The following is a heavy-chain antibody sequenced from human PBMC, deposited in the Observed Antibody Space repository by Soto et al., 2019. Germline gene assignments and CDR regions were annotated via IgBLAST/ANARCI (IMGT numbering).Heavy chain of an antibody. V-gene: IGHV4-34*01. CDR1: GGSFSGYY. Sequence: PSETLSLTCAVYGGSFSGYYWSWIRQPPGKGLEWIGEINHSGSTNYNPSLKSRVTISVDTSKNQFSLKLSSVTAADTAVYYCGRGTGSSPTFDYGGKGPLVTFPS. J-gene: IGHJ4*02. CDR2: INHSGST. D-gene: IGHD3-9*01. CDR3: GRGTGSSPTFDY.